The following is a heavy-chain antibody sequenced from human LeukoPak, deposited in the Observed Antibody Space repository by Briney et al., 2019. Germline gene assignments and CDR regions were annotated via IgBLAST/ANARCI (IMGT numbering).Heavy chain of an antibody. J-gene: IGHJ1*01. Sequence: ASVKVSCKASGYTFTGYYMHWVRQAPGQGLEWMGWINPNSGGTNYAQKFQGRVTMTRDTSISTAYMELSSLRSEDTAGYYCARSTYSSSPSWDFQHWGQGTLVTVSS. D-gene: IGHD6-13*01. CDR1: GYTFTGYY. CDR2: INPNSGGT. V-gene: IGHV1-2*02. CDR3: ARSTYSSSPSWDFQH.